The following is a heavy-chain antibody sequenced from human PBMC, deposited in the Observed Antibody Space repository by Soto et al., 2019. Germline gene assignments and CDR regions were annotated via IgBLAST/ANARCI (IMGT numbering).Heavy chain of an antibody. CDR1: GYSFTSYW. Sequence: GESLKISCEVSGYSFTSYWIAWVRQMPGKGLEWMGTIHPRDSDTRYNPSFQGQVTVSADKSISTAYVQWSSLKASDTAMYYCARLDNSGYYVYWGQGTLVTVSS. J-gene: IGHJ4*02. D-gene: IGHD3-22*01. V-gene: IGHV5-51*01. CDR2: IHPRDSDT. CDR3: ARLDNSGYYVY.